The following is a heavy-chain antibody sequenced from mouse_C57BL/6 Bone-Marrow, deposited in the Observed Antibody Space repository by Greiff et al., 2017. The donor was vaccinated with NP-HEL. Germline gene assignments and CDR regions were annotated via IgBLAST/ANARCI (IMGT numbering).Heavy chain of an antibody. CDR2: FHPYNDDT. Sequence: QVQLQQSGAELVKPGASVKMSCKASGYTFTTYPIEWMKQNHGKSLEWIGNFHPYNDDTKYNEKFKGKATLTVEKSSSTVYLELSRLTSDDSAVYYCALEYYGSSPLYYAMDYWGQGTSVTVSS. CDR3: ALEYYGSSPLYYAMDY. V-gene: IGHV1-47*01. CDR1: GYTFTTYP. D-gene: IGHD1-1*01. J-gene: IGHJ4*01.